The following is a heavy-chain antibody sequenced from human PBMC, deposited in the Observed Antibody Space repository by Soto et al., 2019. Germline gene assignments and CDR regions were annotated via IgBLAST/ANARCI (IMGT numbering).Heavy chain of an antibody. J-gene: IGHJ4*02. V-gene: IGHV1-2*02. CDR2: ISPDIGGT. CDR3: AVGEGTSFED. Sequence: ASVKVSCKASGYTLTGLYVHWVRQAPGQGLEWMGWISPDIGGTNYAQKFQGRVTMTRDTSINTAYMELTGLRSDDTAVYYCAVGEGTSFEDWGQGPLGTVSS. D-gene: IGHD1-26*01. CDR1: GYTLTGLY.